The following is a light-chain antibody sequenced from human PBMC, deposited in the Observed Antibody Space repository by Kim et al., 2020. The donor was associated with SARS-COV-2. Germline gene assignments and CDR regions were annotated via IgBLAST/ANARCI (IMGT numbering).Light chain of an antibody. CDR3: MQALQTPYT. Sequence: DIVMTQSPLSLPVTPGEPASISCRSSQGLLHSNGYNYLDWYLQKPGQSPQLLIYLGSNRASGVPDRFSGSGSGTDFTLKISRVEAEDVGVYYCMQALQTPYTFGRGTKLEI. J-gene: IGKJ2*01. CDR1: QGLLHSNGYNY. V-gene: IGKV2-28*01. CDR2: LGS.